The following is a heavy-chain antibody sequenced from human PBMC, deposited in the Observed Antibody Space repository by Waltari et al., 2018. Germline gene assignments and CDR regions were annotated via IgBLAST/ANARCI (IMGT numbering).Heavy chain of an antibody. Sequence: QVQLQESGPGLVKPSQTLSLTCTVSGGSISRGGYYWSWIRQHPGKGLEWIGYIYYSGSTYYNPSLKSRVTISVDTSKNQFSLKLSSVTAADTAVYYCARGPGYRFKRPLEPHFDYWGQGTLVTVSS. V-gene: IGHV4-31*03. CDR3: ARGPGYRFKRPLEPHFDY. D-gene: IGHD6-25*01. CDR1: GGSISRGGYY. CDR2: IYYSGST. J-gene: IGHJ4*02.